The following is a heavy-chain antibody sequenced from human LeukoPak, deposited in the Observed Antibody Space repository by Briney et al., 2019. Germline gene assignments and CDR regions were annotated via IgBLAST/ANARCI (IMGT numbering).Heavy chain of an antibody. Sequence: PSETLSLTCTVSGGSISSGGYYWGWIRQPPGKGLEWIGSISYTGSTYYNPSLKSRVTISVDTSKNQFSLKLSSVTAADTAVYYCAADYSGNYHVEFDYWGQGTLVTVSS. CDR3: AADYSGNYHVEFDY. J-gene: IGHJ4*02. D-gene: IGHD1-26*01. V-gene: IGHV4-39*07. CDR1: GGSISSGGYY. CDR2: ISYTGST.